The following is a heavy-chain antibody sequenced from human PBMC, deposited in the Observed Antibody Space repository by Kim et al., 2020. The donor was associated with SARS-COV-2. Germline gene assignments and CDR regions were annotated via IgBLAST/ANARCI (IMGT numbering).Heavy chain of an antibody. D-gene: IGHD6-25*01. CDR2: IYYSGST. CDR3: ARQGGIAAGVGDY. J-gene: IGHJ4*02. Sequence: SETLSLTCTVSGGSISSSSYYWGWIRQPPGKGLEWIGSIYYSGSTYYNPSLKSRVTISVDTSKNQFSLKLSSVTAADTAVYYCARQGGIAAGVGDYWGQGTLVTVSS. CDR1: GGSISSSSYY. V-gene: IGHV4-39*01.